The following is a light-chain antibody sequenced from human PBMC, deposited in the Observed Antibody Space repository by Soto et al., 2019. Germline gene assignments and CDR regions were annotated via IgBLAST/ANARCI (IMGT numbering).Light chain of an antibody. J-gene: IGKJ1*01. CDR3: QHYGSSPLSTWT. CDR2: GAS. CDR1: QSVSSSY. Sequence: EIVLTQSPGTLSLSPGERATLSCRASQSVSSSYLAWYQQKPGQAPRLLIYGASSRATGIPDRFSGSGSGTDFTLTISRLEPEDFAVYYCQHYGSSPLSTWTFGQGTKV. V-gene: IGKV3-20*01.